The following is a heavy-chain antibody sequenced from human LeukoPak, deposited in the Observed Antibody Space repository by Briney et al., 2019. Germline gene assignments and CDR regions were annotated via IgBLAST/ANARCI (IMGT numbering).Heavy chain of an antibody. D-gene: IGHD3-22*01. V-gene: IGHV3-43*01. Sequence: GGSLRLSCAASGFTFDDYTMHWVRQAPGKGLEWVSLISWNGGRTHYGDSVKGRFTISRDNSKNSLYLQMNNLRTEDTALYYCAKDWNDSSGYIPDYWGQGTLVTVSS. CDR2: ISWNGGRT. CDR3: AKDWNDSSGYIPDY. CDR1: GFTFDDYT. J-gene: IGHJ4*02.